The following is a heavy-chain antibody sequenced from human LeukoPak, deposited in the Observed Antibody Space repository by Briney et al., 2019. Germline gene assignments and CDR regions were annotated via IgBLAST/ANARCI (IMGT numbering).Heavy chain of an antibody. J-gene: IGHJ4*02. CDR1: GFTFSSYW. V-gene: IGHV3-7*03. CDR2: INHNGNVN. Sequence: GGSLRLSCAASGFTFSSYWMNWARQAPGKGLEWVASINHNGNVNYYVDSVKGRFTISRDNAKNSLYLQMSDLRAEDTAVYYCAREITIFGVVITDLWGQGTLVTVSS. CDR3: AREITIFGVVITDL. D-gene: IGHD3-3*01.